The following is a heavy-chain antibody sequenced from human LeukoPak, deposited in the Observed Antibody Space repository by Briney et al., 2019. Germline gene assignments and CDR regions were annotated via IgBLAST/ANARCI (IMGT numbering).Heavy chain of an antibody. D-gene: IGHD3-22*01. Sequence: GGSLRLPCAASGFTFSSYGMHWVRQAPGKGLEWVAVISYDGSNKYYADSVKGRFTISRDNSKNTLYLQMNSLRAEDTAVYYCARDPSTYYYDSSGYWDYWGQGTLVTVSS. CDR1: GFTFSSYG. V-gene: IGHV3-30*19. CDR3: ARDPSTYYYDSSGYWDY. J-gene: IGHJ4*02. CDR2: ISYDGSNK.